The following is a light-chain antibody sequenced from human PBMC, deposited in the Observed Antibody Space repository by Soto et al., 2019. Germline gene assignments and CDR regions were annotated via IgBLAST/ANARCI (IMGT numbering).Light chain of an antibody. V-gene: IGKV1-5*03. CDR3: QHYNSYSA. Sequence: DIQMTQSPSTLSASAGERVTITCRASQSISSWLAWYQQTPGTAPKLLIYKASSLESGFPSRFSGSGSGTEFTLTISSMHPDDFASYYCQHYNSYSAFGQGT. J-gene: IGKJ2*01. CDR2: KAS. CDR1: QSISSW.